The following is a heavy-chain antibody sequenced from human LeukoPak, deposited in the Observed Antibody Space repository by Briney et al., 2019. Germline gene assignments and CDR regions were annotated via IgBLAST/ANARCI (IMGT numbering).Heavy chain of an antibody. Sequence: SQTLSLTCTVSGGSVSSGGFYWSWIRQHPGKGLERIGYSYYSGSAYYNPSLKSRITISVDTSKNQFSLKLSSVTAADTAVYYCARARGYNFAGRIDLWGQGTLATVSS. CDR3: ARARGYNFAGRIDL. J-gene: IGHJ4*02. CDR1: GGSVSSGGFY. V-gene: IGHV4-31*03. D-gene: IGHD5-18*01. CDR2: SYYSGSA.